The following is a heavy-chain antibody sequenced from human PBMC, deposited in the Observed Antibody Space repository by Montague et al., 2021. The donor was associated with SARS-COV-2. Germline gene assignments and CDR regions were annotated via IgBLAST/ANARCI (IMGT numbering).Heavy chain of an antibody. CDR2: ISYSATS. D-gene: IGHD3-16*02. CDR1: GASRSTKNYY. CDR3: ARLGITLGGVIVIRYYFDF. Sequence: SETRSLTCTFSGASRSTKNYYWGWIRQPPGKGLEWIGSISYSATSYSNPSLKSRVTMSVDTSRNQLSLNPSSVTVADTAVYYCARLGITLGGVIVIRYYFDFWGQGTLVTVSS. J-gene: IGHJ4*02. V-gene: IGHV4-39*01.